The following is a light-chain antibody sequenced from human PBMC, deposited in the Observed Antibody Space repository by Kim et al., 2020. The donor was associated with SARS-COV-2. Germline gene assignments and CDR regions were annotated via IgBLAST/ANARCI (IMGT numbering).Light chain of an antibody. J-gene: IGKJ2*01. CDR3: HQYNSWPYT. CDR2: RAS. CDR1: QSVSSN. Sequence: VSPGEGATLSCRASQSVSSNLAWYQQKPGQAPRLLIYRASTRATGMPARFSGSGSGTEYTLTISSLQSEDFAVYYCHQYNSWPYTFGQGTKLEIK. V-gene: IGKV3-15*01.